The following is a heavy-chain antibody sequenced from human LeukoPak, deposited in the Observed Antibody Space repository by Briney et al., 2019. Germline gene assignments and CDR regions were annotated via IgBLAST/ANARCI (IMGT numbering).Heavy chain of an antibody. D-gene: IGHD3-22*01. CDR2: INPSGGGT. CDR1: GYTFTTYY. J-gene: IGHJ4*02. Sequence: ASVKVSCKASGYTFTTYYIHWVRQAPGQGLEWMGIINPSGGGTSYAQKFQGRVTMTRDTSISTAYMELSRLRSDDTAVYYCARVPGYDSSGYYSESDYWGQGTLVTVSS. V-gene: IGHV1-46*01. CDR3: ARVPGYDSSGYYSESDY.